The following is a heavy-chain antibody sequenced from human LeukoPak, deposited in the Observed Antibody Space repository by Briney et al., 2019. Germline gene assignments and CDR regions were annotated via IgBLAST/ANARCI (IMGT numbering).Heavy chain of an antibody. CDR2: INSDGSST. V-gene: IGHV3-74*01. CDR1: GFTFSSYW. D-gene: IGHD6-19*01. CDR3: ASVGIAVAPSDAFDI. Sequence: GGSLRLSCAASGFTFSSYWMHWVRQAPGKGLEWVSRINSDGSSTSYADSVKGRFTISRGNAKNTLYLQMNSLRAEDTAVYYCASVGIAVAPSDAFDIWGQGTMVTVSS. J-gene: IGHJ3*02.